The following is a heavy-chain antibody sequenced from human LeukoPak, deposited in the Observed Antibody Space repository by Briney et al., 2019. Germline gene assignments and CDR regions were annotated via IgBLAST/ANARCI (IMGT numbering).Heavy chain of an antibody. CDR2: IDPYSGAT. J-gene: IGHJ5*02. Sequence: ASVKVSCKASEYSFNSYYMHWLRQAPGQGLEWMGWIDPYSGATTFAQKFQGRVTMTRDTSITTVYMELSRLTSDDTAVYYCARGWFDPWGQGTLVTVSS. CDR3: ARGWFDP. V-gene: IGHV1-2*02. CDR1: EYSFNSYY.